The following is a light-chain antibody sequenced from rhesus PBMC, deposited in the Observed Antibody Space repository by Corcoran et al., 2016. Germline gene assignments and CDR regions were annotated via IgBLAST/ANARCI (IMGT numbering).Light chain of an antibody. J-gene: IGKJ2*01. CDR1: QDVSNW. CDR2: RAS. V-gene: IGKV1-69*01. Sequence: DIQMTQSPSSLSASVGDRVTITCRASQDVSNWLAWYQQIPGKAPQFLMYRASNLETGVPSRVSGSGYGTDCTLTISSLQTEDIATYYCQQHDTSPYPFGQGTKVEIK. CDR3: QQHDTSPYP.